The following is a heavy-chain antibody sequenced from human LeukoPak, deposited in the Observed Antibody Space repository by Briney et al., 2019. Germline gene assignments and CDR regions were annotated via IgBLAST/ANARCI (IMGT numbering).Heavy chain of an antibody. CDR3: AKRYCTNGVCFLDY. CDR1: GFTFSAYA. V-gene: IGHV3-23*01. Sequence: QPGGSLRLSCAASGFTFSAYAMSWVRQAPGKGLEWVSAISGSGGSTYYADSVKGRFTISRDNSKNTLYLQMNSLRAEDTAVYYCAKRYCTNGVCFLDYWGQGTLVTVSS. CDR2: ISGSGGST. D-gene: IGHD2-8*01. J-gene: IGHJ4*02.